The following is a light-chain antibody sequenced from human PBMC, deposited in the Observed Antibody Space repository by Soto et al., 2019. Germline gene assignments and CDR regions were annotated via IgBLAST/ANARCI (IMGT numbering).Light chain of an antibody. CDR2: DVT. J-gene: IGLJ2*01. CDR1: SSDVGGSNY. V-gene: IGLV2-8*01. CDR3: SSYAGTNALV. Sequence: QSVLTQPPSASGSPGQSVTISCTGTSSDVGGSNYVSWYQQHPGKAPKLMIHDVTERPSGVPDRFSGSKSGNTASLTVSGLQPEDEADYYCSSYAGTNALVFGGGTKLPVL.